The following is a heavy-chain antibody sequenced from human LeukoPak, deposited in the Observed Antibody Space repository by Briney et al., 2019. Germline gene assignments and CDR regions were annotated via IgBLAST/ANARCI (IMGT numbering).Heavy chain of an antibody. CDR3: AGEMGEYYDILTGYFPFDY. CDR1: GYTFTGYY. V-gene: IGHV1-2*02. D-gene: IGHD3-9*01. J-gene: IGHJ4*02. CDR2: INPNSGGT. Sequence: ASVKVSCKASGYTFTGYYMHWVRQAPGQGLEWMGWINPNSGGTNYAQKFQGRVTMTRDTSISTAYMELSRLRSDDTAVYYCAGEMGEYYDILTGYFPFDYWSQGTLVTVSS.